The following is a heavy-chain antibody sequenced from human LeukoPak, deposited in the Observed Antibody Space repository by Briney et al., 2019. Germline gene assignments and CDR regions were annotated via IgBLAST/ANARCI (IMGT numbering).Heavy chain of an antibody. Sequence: GGSLRLSCAVSGFTFSTYGMHWVRQAPGKGLDWVAYIRYDGSNKYYTDSVKGRFTISRDNSKNTLYLQMNSLRAEDTAVYYCAVLGCCSSTHTAFDYWGQGTLVTVSS. CDR3: AVLGCCSSTHTAFDY. J-gene: IGHJ4*02. D-gene: IGHD2-2*01. V-gene: IGHV3-30*02. CDR2: IRYDGSNK. CDR1: GFTFSTYG.